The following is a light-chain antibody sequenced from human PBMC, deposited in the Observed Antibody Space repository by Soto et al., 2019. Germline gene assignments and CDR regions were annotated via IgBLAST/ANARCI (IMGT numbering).Light chain of an antibody. J-gene: IGLJ3*02. V-gene: IGLV4-60*02. CDR1: SGHSSYI. CDR2: LEGSGSY. Sequence: QLVLTQSSSASASLGSSVKLTYTLSSGHSSYIIAWHQQQPGKAPRYLMKLEGSGSYNKGSGVPDRFSGSSSGADRYLTISNLQFEDEADYYCETWDSNTHRWVFGGGTKLTVL. CDR3: ETWDSNTHRWV.